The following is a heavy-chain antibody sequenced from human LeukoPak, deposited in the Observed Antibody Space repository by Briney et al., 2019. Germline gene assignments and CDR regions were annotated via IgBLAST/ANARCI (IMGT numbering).Heavy chain of an antibody. V-gene: IGHV3-73*01. J-gene: IGHJ4*02. CDR2: IRSKANSYAT. CDR1: GFTFSGSA. CDR3: VRAGLRTTPYYFDY. Sequence: GGSLKLSCAASGFTFSGSAMHWVRQASGKGLEWVGRIRSKANSYATAYAASVKGRFTISRDDSKNTAYLQTNSLKTEDTAVYYCVRAGLRTTPYYFDYWGQGTRVTVSS. D-gene: IGHD1-7*01.